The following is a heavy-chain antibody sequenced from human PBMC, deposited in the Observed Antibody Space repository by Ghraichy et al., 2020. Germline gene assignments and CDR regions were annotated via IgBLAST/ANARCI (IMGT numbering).Heavy chain of an antibody. Sequence: SCATSGFSFSDSWMCWVRQTAEKGVEWVANINQDGSGRYYVDSVKGRFTISRDNAKNSLDLQMNNLRVDDTAMYYCVAWAAGNYWGQGTLVSVSS. CDR3: VAWAAGNY. CDR1: GFSFSDSW. V-gene: IGHV3-7*01. J-gene: IGHJ4*02. CDR2: INQDGSGR. D-gene: IGHD6-13*01.